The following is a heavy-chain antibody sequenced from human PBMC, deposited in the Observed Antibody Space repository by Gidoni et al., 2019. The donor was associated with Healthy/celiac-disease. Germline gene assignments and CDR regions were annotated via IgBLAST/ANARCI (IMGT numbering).Heavy chain of an antibody. V-gene: IGHV1-8*01. CDR1: GSTFTSYG. CDR2: MNPNRVNT. CDR3: ARGGTRGFGELFLTKNYYYYGMDV. Sequence: QVQLAQSVAEVQKPAASVEVSCKASGSTFTSYGTNWVRQAKGNGLEWMGWMNPNRVNTGYAKKGQGRVTRTRNTSISTAYRERSSVRAEDTAVYDGARGGTRGFGELFLTKNYYYYGMDVWGQGTTVSVSS. J-gene: IGHJ6*02. D-gene: IGHD3-10*01.